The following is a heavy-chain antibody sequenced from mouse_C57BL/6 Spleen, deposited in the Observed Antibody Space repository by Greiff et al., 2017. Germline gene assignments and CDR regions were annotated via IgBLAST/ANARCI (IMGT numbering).Heavy chain of an antibody. CDR1: GFTFSSYA. CDR3: TRGGFDYGSSEGFAY. D-gene: IGHD1-1*01. Sequence: EVQLVESGEGLVKPGGSLKLSCAASGFTFSSYAMSWVRQTPEKRLEWVAYISSGGDYIYYADTVKGRFTISRDNARNTLYLQMSSLKSEDTAMYYCTRGGFDYGSSEGFAYWGQGTLVTVSA. CDR2: ISSGGDYI. V-gene: IGHV5-9-1*02. J-gene: IGHJ3*01.